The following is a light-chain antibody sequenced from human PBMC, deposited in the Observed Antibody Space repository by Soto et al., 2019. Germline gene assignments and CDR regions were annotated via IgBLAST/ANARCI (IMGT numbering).Light chain of an antibody. CDR2: AAS. J-gene: IGKJ3*01. V-gene: IGKV1-39*01. CDR1: QTINNY. CDR3: QQSYTTLFT. Sequence: DIQMTQSPSSLSASVGDRVTITCRASQTINNYLNWYQQKPGKAPKRLIYAASSLQSGVPSRFSGSGSRTDLTLTISSLQPEDFATYYGQQSYTTLFTFGPGTKVHIK.